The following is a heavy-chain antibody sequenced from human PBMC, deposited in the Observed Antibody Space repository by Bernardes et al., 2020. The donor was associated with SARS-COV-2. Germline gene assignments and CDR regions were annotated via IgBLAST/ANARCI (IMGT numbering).Heavy chain of an antibody. CDR2: IYYSGST. Sequence: SEPLSLTCTVSGGSISSYYWSWIRQPPGKGLEWIGYIYYSGSTNYNPSLKSRVTISVDTSKNQFSLKLSSVTAADTAVYYCARGSSIAARRGYYYYYMDVWGKGTTVTVSS. V-gene: IGHV4-59*01. CDR3: ARGSSIAARRGYYYYYMDV. J-gene: IGHJ6*03. D-gene: IGHD6-6*01. CDR1: GGSISSYY.